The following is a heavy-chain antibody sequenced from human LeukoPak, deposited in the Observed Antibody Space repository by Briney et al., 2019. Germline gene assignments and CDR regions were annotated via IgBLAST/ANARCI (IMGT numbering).Heavy chain of an antibody. J-gene: IGHJ5*02. Sequence: IPSETLSLTCTVSGGSINSYYWSWIRQPPGKGLECIGYTHYTGSTNYNPSLKSRVTISVDTSKSQFSLKLSSVTAADTAIYYCARGGYYGSGNDFRFDPWGQGTLVTVSS. CDR2: THYTGST. D-gene: IGHD3-10*01. V-gene: IGHV4-59*01. CDR1: GGSINSYY. CDR3: ARGGYYGSGNDFRFDP.